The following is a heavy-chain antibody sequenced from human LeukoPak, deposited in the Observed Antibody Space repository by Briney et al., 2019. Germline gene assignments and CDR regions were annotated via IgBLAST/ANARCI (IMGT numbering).Heavy chain of an antibody. D-gene: IGHD6-19*01. Sequence: PGGSLRLSCAASGFTFSRYGMHWVRQAPGKGLEWVAVISFDGSDKYYADSVKGRFTISRDNSKNTLFLQMNSLRAEDTAVYYCARLADSYSSGNYWGQGTLVTVSS. CDR2: ISFDGSDK. J-gene: IGHJ4*02. CDR1: GFTFSRYG. V-gene: IGHV3-30*03. CDR3: ARLADSYSSGNY.